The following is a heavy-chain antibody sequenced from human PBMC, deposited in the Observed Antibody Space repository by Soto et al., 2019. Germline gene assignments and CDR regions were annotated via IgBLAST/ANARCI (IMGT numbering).Heavy chain of an antibody. V-gene: IGHV3-53*01. J-gene: IGHJ6*02. CDR1: GFTVSSNY. CDR2: IYSGGST. D-gene: IGHD3-3*01. CDR3: ASPRALRFLEWSSPGWYYYGMDV. Sequence: PGGSLRLSCAASGFTVSSNYMSWVRQAPGKGLEWVSVIYSGGSTYYADSVKGRFTISRDNSKNTLYLQMNSLRAEDTAVYYCASPRALRFLEWSSPGWYYYGMDVWGQGTTVTVSS.